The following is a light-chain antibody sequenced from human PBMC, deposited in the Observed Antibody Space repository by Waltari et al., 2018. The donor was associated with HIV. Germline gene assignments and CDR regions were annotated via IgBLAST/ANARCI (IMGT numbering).Light chain of an antibody. CDR3: QAWDSNTFV. J-gene: IGLJ1*01. Sequence: DLSQPASVSVSPGQTATVTCSGDKLGNRFACWYRQKPGQSPELIIYQDSRRPSGISDRFSGSTSRNKATLTIRGTQSIDEGDYYCQAWDSNTFVFGSGTRVTVL. CDR1: KLGNRF. CDR2: QDS. V-gene: IGLV3-1*01.